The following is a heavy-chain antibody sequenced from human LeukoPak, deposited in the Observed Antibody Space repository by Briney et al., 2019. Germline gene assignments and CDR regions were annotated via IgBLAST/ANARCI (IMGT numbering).Heavy chain of an antibody. J-gene: IGHJ4*02. D-gene: IGHD3-22*01. CDR1: GGSISSSNW. Sequence: SGTLSLTCAVSGGSISSSNWWSWVRQPPGKGLEWIGEIYHSGSTNYNPSLKSRVTISVDKSKNQFSLKLSSVSAADRGIYYCAKHEGSYFDKSGYTFEYWGQGTLVTVSS. CDR2: IYHSGST. V-gene: IGHV4-4*02. CDR3: AKHEGSYFDKSGYTFEY.